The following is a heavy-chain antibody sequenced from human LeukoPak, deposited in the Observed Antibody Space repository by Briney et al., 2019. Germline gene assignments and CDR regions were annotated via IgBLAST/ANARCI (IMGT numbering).Heavy chain of an antibody. D-gene: IGHD6-13*01. Sequence: SETLSLTCTVSGGSISSYYWSWIRQPPGKGLEWIGYIYYSGSTNYNPSLKSRVTISVDTSKNQFSLKLSSVTAADTAVYYCARGSGKVAAAVTGYFQHWGQGTLVTVSS. J-gene: IGHJ1*01. CDR2: IYYSGST. CDR1: GGSISSYY. CDR3: ARGSGKVAAAVTGYFQH. V-gene: IGHV4-59*12.